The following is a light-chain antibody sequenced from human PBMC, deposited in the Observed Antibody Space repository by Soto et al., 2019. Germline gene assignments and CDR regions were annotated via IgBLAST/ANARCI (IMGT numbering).Light chain of an antibody. Sequence: EIVMTQSPATLSVSPGERATLSCRASQSVNRNIAWSQQKPGQAPRLLIYGASTRATGVPARFSGSGSGTEFTLTISSLQSEDFAVYSCQQYGGSPLFTFGPGTRVDFK. J-gene: IGKJ3*01. CDR1: QSVNRN. CDR3: QQYGGSPLFT. V-gene: IGKV3-15*01. CDR2: GAS.